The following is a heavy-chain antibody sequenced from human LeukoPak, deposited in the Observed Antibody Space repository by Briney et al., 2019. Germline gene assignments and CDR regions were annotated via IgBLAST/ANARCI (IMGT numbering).Heavy chain of an antibody. CDR1: GGSISSSSYY. V-gene: IGHV4-39*07. D-gene: IGHD3-22*01. CDR3: ARDSGYYDSSGYYYFDY. J-gene: IGHJ4*02. CDR2: IYYSGST. Sequence: SETLSLTCTVSGGSISSSSYYWGWIRQPPGKGLEWIGSIYYSGSTYYNPSLKSRVTISVDTSKNQFSLKLSSVTAADTAVYYCARDSGYYDSSGYYYFDYWGQGTLVTVSS.